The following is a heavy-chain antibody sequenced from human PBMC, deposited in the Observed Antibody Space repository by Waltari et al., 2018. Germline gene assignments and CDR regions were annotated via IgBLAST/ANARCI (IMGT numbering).Heavy chain of an antibody. CDR1: GGSIRRGDYY. V-gene: IGHV4-30-4*08. D-gene: IGHD1-26*01. J-gene: IGHJ2*01. CDR3: ARENRAGWDRYFDL. CDR2: IYYSGST. Sequence: QVQLQESGPGLVKPSQTLSLTCTVSGGSIRRGDYYWIWIRQPPGKGLEWIAYIYYSGSTYYNPSLKSRITISLDTSRNQFSLNLSSVTAADTAVYYCARENRAGWDRYFDLWGRGTLVTVSS.